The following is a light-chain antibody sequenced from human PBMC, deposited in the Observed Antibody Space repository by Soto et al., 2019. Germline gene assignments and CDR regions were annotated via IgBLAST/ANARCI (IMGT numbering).Light chain of an antibody. CDR3: HQYNSWPWT. CDR1: HSVNSN. CDR2: DAS. Sequence: EVVMTQSPATLSVSPGDRAIISCRASHSVNSNLAWYQQRPGQPPRLLIYDASTRASDVPGRFSGSGSGREFTLTISSLQSEDFAIYSCHQYNSWPWTFGQGTKVDI. J-gene: IGKJ1*01. V-gene: IGKV3-15*01.